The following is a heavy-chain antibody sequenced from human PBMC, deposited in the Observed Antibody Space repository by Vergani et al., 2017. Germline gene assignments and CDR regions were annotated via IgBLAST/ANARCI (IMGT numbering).Heavy chain of an antibody. D-gene: IGHD2-15*01. CDR3: AKALVGGGWARFDY. CDR1: GFTFSSYG. V-gene: IGHV3-30*18. CDR2: ISYDGSNK. Sequence: QVQLVESGGGVVQPGRSLRLSCVGSGFTFSSYGMHWVRQAPGKGLEWVAIISYDGSNKYYADSVKGRFTISRDNSKNTLYLQMNSLRAEDTALYYCAKALVGGGWARFDYWGQGTLVTVSS. J-gene: IGHJ4*02.